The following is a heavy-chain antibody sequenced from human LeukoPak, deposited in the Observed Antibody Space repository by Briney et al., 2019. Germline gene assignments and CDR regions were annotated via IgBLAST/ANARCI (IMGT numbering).Heavy chain of an antibody. CDR3: AGAPYSGSCNWFDP. Sequence: SVKVSCKASGGTFSSYAISWVRQAPGQGLEWMGGIIPIFGTANYAQKFQGRVTITADESTSTAYMELSSLRSEDTAVYYCAGAPYSGSCNWFDPWGQGTLVTVSS. CDR1: GGTFSSYA. CDR2: IIPIFGTA. V-gene: IGHV1-69*01. D-gene: IGHD1-26*01. J-gene: IGHJ5*02.